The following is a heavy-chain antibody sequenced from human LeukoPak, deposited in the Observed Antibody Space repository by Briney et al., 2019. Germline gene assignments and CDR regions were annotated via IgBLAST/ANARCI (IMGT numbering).Heavy chain of an antibody. CDR3: ATYYYDSSGYYPCWFDP. Sequence: GASVKVSCKVSGYTLTELSMHWVRQAPGKGLEWMGGFDPEDGETIYAQKFQGRVTMTEDTSTDTAYMGLSSLRSEDTAVYYCATYYYDSSGYYPCWFDPWGQGTLVTVSS. V-gene: IGHV1-24*01. CDR2: FDPEDGET. CDR1: GYTLTELS. D-gene: IGHD3-22*01. J-gene: IGHJ5*02.